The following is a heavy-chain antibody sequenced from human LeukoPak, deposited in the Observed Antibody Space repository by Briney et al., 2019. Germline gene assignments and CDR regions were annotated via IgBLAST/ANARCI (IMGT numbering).Heavy chain of an antibody. Sequence: GSLRLSCAASGFTFSSYGMHWVRQAPGKGLEWVAVIWYDGSNKYYADSVKGRFTISRDNSKNTLYLQMNSLRAEDTAVYYCARERGAYYYGSGSSRPIDYWGQGTLVTVSS. D-gene: IGHD3-10*01. V-gene: IGHV3-33*01. CDR3: ARERGAYYYGSGSSRPIDY. CDR1: GFTFSSYG. J-gene: IGHJ4*02. CDR2: IWYDGSNK.